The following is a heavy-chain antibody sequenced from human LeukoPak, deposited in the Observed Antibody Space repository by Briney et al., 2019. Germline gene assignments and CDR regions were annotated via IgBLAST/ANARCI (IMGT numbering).Heavy chain of an antibody. CDR1: GFTFSNAW. CDR3: ARDRGVATMDY. J-gene: IGHJ4*02. V-gene: IGHV3-30*14. CDR2: ISFDGNNK. Sequence: PGGSLRLSCAASGFTFSNAWMNWVRQGPGKGLEWVEVISFDGNNKYYADSVKGRFTISRDNSKNTLSLQMNSLRPEDTAVYYCARDRGVATMDYWGQGTLVTVSS. D-gene: IGHD5-12*01.